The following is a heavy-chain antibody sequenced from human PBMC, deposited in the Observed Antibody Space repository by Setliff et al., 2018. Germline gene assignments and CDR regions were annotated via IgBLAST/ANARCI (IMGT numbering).Heavy chain of an antibody. J-gene: IGHJ6*03. Sequence: ASVKVSCKASGYTFTGYYMHWVRQAPGQGLEWMGIIDPSGDYTNYAQKFQGRVTMTRDTSTNTAFMQLSSLRSDDTAVYYCVREGVDSRSSTDYRYYMDVWGKGTTVTVSS. D-gene: IGHD3-22*01. CDR1: GYTFTGYY. V-gene: IGHV1-46*01. CDR2: IDPSGDYT. CDR3: VREGVDSRSSTDYRYYMDV.